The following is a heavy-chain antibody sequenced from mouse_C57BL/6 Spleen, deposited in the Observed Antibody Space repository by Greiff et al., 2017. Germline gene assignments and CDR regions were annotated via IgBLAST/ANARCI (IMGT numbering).Heavy chain of an antibody. CDR3: ARGYYGSSHCAWFAY. Sequence: VQLQQPGAELVMPGASVKLSCKASGYTFTSYWMHWVKQSPGQGLEWIGEIDPSGSYTNYNEQFKGKSTLTVDKSSSTAYMQLSSLTSEDSAVYVCARGYYGSSHCAWFAYWGQGTLVTVSA. J-gene: IGHJ3*01. V-gene: IGHV1-69*01. CDR2: IDPSGSYT. CDR1: GYTFTSYW. D-gene: IGHD1-1*01.